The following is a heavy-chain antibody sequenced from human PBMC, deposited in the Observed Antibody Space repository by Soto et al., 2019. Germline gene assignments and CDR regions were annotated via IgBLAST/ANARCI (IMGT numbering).Heavy chain of an antibody. D-gene: IGHD2-2*01. CDR1: GGTFSSYA. J-gene: IGHJ6*02. CDR2: IIPIFGTA. V-gene: IGHV1-69*13. Sequence: SVKVSCKASGGTFSSYAISWVRQAPGQGLEWKGGIIPIFGTANYAQKLQGRVTITADESTSTAYIELSSLSSEDTAVYYCARADRDIVVVPAAILVGYYGMDVWG. CDR3: ARADRDIVVVPAAILVGYYGMDV.